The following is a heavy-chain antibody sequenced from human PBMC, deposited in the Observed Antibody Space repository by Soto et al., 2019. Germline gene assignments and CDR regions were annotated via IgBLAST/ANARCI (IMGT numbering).Heavy chain of an antibody. CDR2: IIPIFGTT. Sequence: QVQLVQSGAEVKKPGSSVKVSCKASEGTFSSYAISWVRQAPGQGLEWMGGIIPIFGTTNYAQKFQGRVTITADESTSTAYMELSSLRSEDTAVYYCASSVAKYYFYVMDVWGQGTTVTVSS. CDR3: ASSVAKYYFYVMDV. V-gene: IGHV1-69*12. CDR1: EGTFSSYA. J-gene: IGHJ6*02. D-gene: IGHD5-12*01.